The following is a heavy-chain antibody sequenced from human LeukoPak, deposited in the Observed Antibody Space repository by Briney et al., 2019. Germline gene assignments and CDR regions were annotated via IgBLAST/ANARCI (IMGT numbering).Heavy chain of an antibody. Sequence: ASVKVSCKASGYTFTSYDINWVRQATGQGLEWMGWMNPNSGNTGYAQKFQGRVTMTRNTSISTAYMELSSLRTEDTAVYYCARSVVTIFGVVIKTIKNYYDYGMDVWGQGTTVTVSS. V-gene: IGHV1-8*01. CDR1: GYTFTSYD. D-gene: IGHD3-3*01. CDR2: MNPNSGNT. J-gene: IGHJ6*02. CDR3: ARSVVTIFGVVIKTIKNYYDYGMDV.